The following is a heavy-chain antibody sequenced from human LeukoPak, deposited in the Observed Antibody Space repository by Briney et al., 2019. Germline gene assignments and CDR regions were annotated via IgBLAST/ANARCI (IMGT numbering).Heavy chain of an antibody. CDR3: ALSVMTTVTYIDY. J-gene: IGHJ4*02. Sequence: SETLSLTCAVYGGSFSGYYWSWIRQPPGKGLEWIGEINHSGSTNYNLSLKSRVTISVDTSKNQFSLKLSSVTAADTAVYYCALSVMTTVTYIDYWGQGTLVTVSS. V-gene: IGHV4-34*01. D-gene: IGHD4-17*01. CDR2: INHSGST. CDR1: GGSFSGYY.